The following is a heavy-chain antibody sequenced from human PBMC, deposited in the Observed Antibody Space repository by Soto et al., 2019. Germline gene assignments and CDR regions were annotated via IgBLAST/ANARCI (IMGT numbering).Heavy chain of an antibody. V-gene: IGHV3-15*07. CDR3: TTGSVEGV. D-gene: IGHD2-15*01. CDR2: IKRKIEGEKT. CDR1: GFGFSNAW. J-gene: IGHJ6*02. Sequence: EVQLVESGGGLVKPGGSLRLSCAASGFGFSNAWMNWVRQAPGKGLEWVGRIKRKIEGEKTDYAAPVKGRFTISRDDSKNTLHLQMNSLKADDTALYYCTTGSVEGVWGQGTTVTVSS.